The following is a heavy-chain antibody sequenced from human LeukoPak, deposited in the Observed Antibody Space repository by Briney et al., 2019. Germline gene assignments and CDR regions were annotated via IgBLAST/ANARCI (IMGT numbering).Heavy chain of an antibody. Sequence: PSETLSLTCAVYGGSFSGYYWSWIRQPPGKGLEWIGEINHSGSTNYNPSLKSRVTISVDTSKNQFSLKLSSVTAADTAVYYCARGVSGWLRGYYYYGMDVWGQGTTVTVSS. CDR2: INHSGST. V-gene: IGHV4-34*01. CDR3: ARGVSGWLRGYYYYGMDV. CDR1: GGSFSGYY. J-gene: IGHJ6*02. D-gene: IGHD6-19*01.